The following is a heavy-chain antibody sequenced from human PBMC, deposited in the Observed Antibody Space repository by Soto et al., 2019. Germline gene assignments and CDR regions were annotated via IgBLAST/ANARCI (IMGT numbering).Heavy chain of an antibody. CDR3: GREAAVQRALDY. J-gene: IGHJ4*02. D-gene: IGHD6-25*01. CDR2: IIPILDTV. V-gene: IGHV1-69*08. CDR1: GGTFSSYG. Sequence: QVQLVQSGAEVKKPGSSVRVSCKASGGTFSSYGISWVRQAPGQGLEWMGRIIPILDTVNYAQKFQGRVTITADRSTSTAYMELTSLRSEDTAVYFCGREAAVQRALDYWGQGTLVIVSS.